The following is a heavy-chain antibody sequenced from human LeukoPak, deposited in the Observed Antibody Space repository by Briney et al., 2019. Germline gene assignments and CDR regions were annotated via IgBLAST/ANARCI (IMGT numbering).Heavy chain of an antibody. V-gene: IGHV3-23*01. Sequence: PGGSLRLSCAASGFTFSSYAMGWVRQAPGKGLEWVSAISGSGGSTYYADSVKGRFTISRDNSKNTLYLQMNSLRAEDTAVYYCAKVRMYSSGWYDYWGQGTLVTVSS. D-gene: IGHD6-19*01. CDR2: ISGSGGST. J-gene: IGHJ4*02. CDR1: GFTFSSYA. CDR3: AKVRMYSSGWYDY.